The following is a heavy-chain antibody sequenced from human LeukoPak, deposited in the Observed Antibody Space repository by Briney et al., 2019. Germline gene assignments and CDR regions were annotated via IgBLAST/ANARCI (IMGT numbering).Heavy chain of an antibody. V-gene: IGHV1-69*13. CDR2: IIPIFGTA. D-gene: IGHD1-7*01. Sequence: SVKVSCKASGCTFSSYAISWVRQAPGQGLEWMGGIIPIFGTANYAQKFQGRVTITADESTSTAYMELSSLRSEDTAVYYCARGELELRSDFDYWGQGTLVTVSS. CDR3: ARGELELRSDFDY. J-gene: IGHJ4*02. CDR1: GCTFSSYA.